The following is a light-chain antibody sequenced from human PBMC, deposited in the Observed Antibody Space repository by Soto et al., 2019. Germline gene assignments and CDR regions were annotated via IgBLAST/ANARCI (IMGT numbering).Light chain of an antibody. CDR3: QQYGTSEII. J-gene: IGKJ5*01. CDR1: QTLSNSF. CDR2: DTS. V-gene: IGKV3-20*01. Sequence: EIVFTHSPATLSFSPVERATLSCRASQTLSNSFIAWYQQKPGQAPRLLIYDTSSRATGVPDRYSASGSGTDFTLTISRLEPEDFAVFFCQQYGTSEIIFGQGTRLEI.